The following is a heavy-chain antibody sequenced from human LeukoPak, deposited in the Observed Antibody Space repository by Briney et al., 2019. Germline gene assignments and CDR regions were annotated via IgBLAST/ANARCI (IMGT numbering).Heavy chain of an antibody. CDR2: FDPEDGET. V-gene: IGHV1-24*01. J-gene: IGHJ5*02. CDR1: GYTLTELS. CDR3: ATLWFGESPSNWFDP. Sequence: GASVKVSCKVSGYTLTELSMHWVRQAPGKGLEWMGGFDPEDGETIYAPKFQGRVTMTEDTSTDTAYMELSSLRSEDTAVYYCATLWFGESPSNWFDPWGQGTLVTVSS. D-gene: IGHD3-10*01.